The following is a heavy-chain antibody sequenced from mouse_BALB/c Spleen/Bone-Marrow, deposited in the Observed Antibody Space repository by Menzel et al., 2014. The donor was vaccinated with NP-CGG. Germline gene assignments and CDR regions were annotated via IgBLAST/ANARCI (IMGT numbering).Heavy chain of an antibody. D-gene: IGHD1-2*01. CDR2: INPDSSTI. J-gene: IGHJ3*01. Sequence: MLVESGGGLVQPGGSLKLSCAASGFDFSRXWXTWVXQAPXXGXXWXXXINPDSSTINYTPSLKDKFIISRDNAKNTLYLQMSKVRSEDTALYYCVKNYYYGYVAYWGQGTLVTVSA. CDR1: GFDFSRXW. V-gene: IGHV4-1*02. CDR3: VKNYYYGYVAY.